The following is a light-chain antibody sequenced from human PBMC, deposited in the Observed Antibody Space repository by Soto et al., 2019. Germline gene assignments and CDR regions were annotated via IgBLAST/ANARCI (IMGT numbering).Light chain of an antibody. CDR3: CAYGGSRAV. V-gene: IGLV2-23*02. CDR2: EVS. CDR1: SSDVGSHNL. J-gene: IGLJ7*01. Sequence: QSALTQPASVSGSPGQSITISCTGTSSDVGSHNLVSWYQQHPGQAPKLMIYEVSKRPLGVSARFSASKSGNKASLTISGLQAEDEADYYCCAYGGSRAVFGGGTQRTVL.